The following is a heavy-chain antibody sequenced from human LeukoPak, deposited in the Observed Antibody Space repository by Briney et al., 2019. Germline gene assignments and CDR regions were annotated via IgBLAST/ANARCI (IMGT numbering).Heavy chain of an antibody. Sequence: GGSLRLSCAASGFTFSSYGMHWVRQAPGKGLEWVAVIWYDGSNKYYADSVKGRFTISRDNSKNTLYLQMNSLRAEDTAVYYCARDGGGNSGSGFDYWGQGTLVTVSS. CDR1: GFTFSSYG. CDR2: IWYDGSNK. J-gene: IGHJ4*02. V-gene: IGHV3-33*01. CDR3: ARDGGGNSGSGFDY. D-gene: IGHD2-21*02.